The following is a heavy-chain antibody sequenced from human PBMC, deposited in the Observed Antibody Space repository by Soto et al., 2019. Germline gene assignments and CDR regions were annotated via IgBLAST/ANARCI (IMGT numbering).Heavy chain of an antibody. Sequence: PGGSLRLSCAASGFTFSSYSMSWVRQAPGKGLEWISGFRTSVDDGTTYYADSVKGRFTISRDNSKNTLFLQMNSLRAEDTAIYYCAKEVNCGPGSHYFDYWGQGTPVTVSS. CDR2: FRTSVDDGTT. D-gene: IGHD1-1*01. CDR1: GFTFSSYS. V-gene: IGHV3-23*01. J-gene: IGHJ4*02. CDR3: AKEVNCGPGSHYFDY.